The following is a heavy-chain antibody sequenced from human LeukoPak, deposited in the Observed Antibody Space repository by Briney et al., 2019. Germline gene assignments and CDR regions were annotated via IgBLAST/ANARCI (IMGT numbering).Heavy chain of an antibody. CDR2: IYHSGST. V-gene: IGHV4-4*02. J-gene: IGHJ4*02. Sequence: SGTLSLTCAVSGGSISSSNWWSWVRQPPGKGLEWIGEIYHSGSTNYNPSLKSRVTISVDKSKNQFSLKLSSVTAADTAVYYCARLGDDYGDQNDYWGQGTLVTVSS. CDR1: GGSISSSNW. D-gene: IGHD4-17*01. CDR3: ARLGDDYGDQNDY.